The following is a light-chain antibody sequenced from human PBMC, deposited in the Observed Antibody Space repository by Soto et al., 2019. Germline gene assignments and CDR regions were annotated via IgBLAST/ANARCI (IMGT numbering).Light chain of an antibody. V-gene: IGKV1-5*01. CDR3: QQYNSYSRT. CDR1: PSISSW. Sequence: DIQMTQSPSTLSASVGDRVTITCRASPSISSWLAWYQQKPGKAPKLLIYDASSLESGVPSRFSGSGSGTEFTLTISSLQPDDFATYYCQQYNSYSRTFGQGTKLESK. J-gene: IGKJ2*01. CDR2: DAS.